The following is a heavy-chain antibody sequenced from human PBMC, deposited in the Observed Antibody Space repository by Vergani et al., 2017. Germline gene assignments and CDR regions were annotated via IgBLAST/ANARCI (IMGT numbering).Heavy chain of an antibody. J-gene: IGHJ2*01. D-gene: IGHD2-2*01. V-gene: IGHV1-69*06. CDR1: GGTFSSYA. Sequence: QVQLVQSGAEVKKPGSSVKVSCKASGGTFSSYAISWVRQAPGQGLEGMGGIIPIFGTANYAQKFQGRVTITADKSPSTAYMELSSLRSEDTAVYYCARGGCSSTSCLNWYFDLWGRGTLVTVSS. CDR2: IIPIFGTA. CDR3: ARGGCSSTSCLNWYFDL.